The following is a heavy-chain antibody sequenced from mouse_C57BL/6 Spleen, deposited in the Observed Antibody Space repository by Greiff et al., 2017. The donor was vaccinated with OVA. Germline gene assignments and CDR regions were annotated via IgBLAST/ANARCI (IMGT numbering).Heavy chain of an antibody. CDR1: GYTFTSYW. CDR2: IDPSDSYT. V-gene: IGHV1-50*01. CDR3: ARRDYGNLGY. Sequence: QVQLQQPGAELVKPGASVKLSCKASGYTFTSYWMQWVKQRPGQGLEWIGEIDPSDSYTNYNQKFKGKATLTVDTSSSTAYMQLSSLTSEDSAVYYCARRDYGNLGYWGQGTTLTVSS. D-gene: IGHD2-1*01. J-gene: IGHJ2*01.